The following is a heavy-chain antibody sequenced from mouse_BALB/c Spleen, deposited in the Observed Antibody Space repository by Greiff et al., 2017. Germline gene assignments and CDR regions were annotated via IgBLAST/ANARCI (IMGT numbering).Heavy chain of an antibody. Sequence: QVQLKQSGAELARPGASVKMSCKASGYTFTSYTMHWVKQRPGQGLEWIGYINPSSGYTNYNQKFKDKATLTADKSSSTAYMQLSSLTSEDSAVYYCALYGNYPFDVWGAGTTVTVSS. CDR3: ALYGNYPFDV. CDR1: GYTFTSYT. CDR2: INPSSGYT. D-gene: IGHD2-1*01. J-gene: IGHJ1*01. V-gene: IGHV1-4*01.